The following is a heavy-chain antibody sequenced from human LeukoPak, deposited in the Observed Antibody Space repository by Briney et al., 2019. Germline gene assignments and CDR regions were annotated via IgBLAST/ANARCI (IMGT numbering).Heavy chain of an antibody. Sequence: PGGSLRLSCAASGFTFSSYSMNWVRQAPGKGLEWVSVIYSGGSTFYSDSVRGRFTISRDNSRNTLYLQMNSLRAEDTAIYYCAKNGDRGAYCSGGTCYPYYCYYMDVWGKGTTVTISS. J-gene: IGHJ6*03. CDR3: AKNGDRGAYCSGGTCYPYYCYYMDV. V-gene: IGHV3-23*01. CDR1: GFTFSSYS. D-gene: IGHD2-15*01. CDR2: IYSGGST.